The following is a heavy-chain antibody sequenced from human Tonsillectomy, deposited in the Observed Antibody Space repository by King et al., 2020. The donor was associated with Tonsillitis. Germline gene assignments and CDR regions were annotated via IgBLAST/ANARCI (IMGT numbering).Heavy chain of an antibody. D-gene: IGHD3-3*01. CDR2: IYTSGST. CDR3: ARETSYDFWSGYPNWFDP. CDR1: CGFISSGSYY. Sequence: QLQESGPGLVKPSQTLSITCNVSCGFISSGSYYWSWIRQPAGKGLELMGRIYTSGSTNYHPSLTGRVTMYVATSKNQFSLKLSSLTAADTAVYYCARETSYDFWSGYPNWFDPWGQGTLVTVSS. J-gene: IGHJ5*02. V-gene: IGHV4-61*02.